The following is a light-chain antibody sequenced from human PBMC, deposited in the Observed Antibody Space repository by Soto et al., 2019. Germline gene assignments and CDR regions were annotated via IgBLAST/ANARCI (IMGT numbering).Light chain of an antibody. J-gene: IGKJ4*01. CDR3: QQRSNWPPT. CDR1: QSVSIN. V-gene: IGKV3-11*01. Sequence: EIVMTQSPATLSVSPGERATLSCRASQSVSINLAWFQQKPGQAPRLLIYGASNRATGIPARFSGSGSGTDFTLTISSLEPEDFAVYYCQQRSNWPPTFGGGTKVDIK. CDR2: GAS.